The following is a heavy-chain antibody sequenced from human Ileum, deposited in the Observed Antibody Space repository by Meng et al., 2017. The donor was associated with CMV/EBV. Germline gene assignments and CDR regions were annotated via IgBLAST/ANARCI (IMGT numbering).Heavy chain of an antibody. CDR3: ARERLGGATAMDY. Sequence: GGSLRLSCAASGFSFSTFWMSWVRQAPGKGLEWVANIKEDGSADNYVDSVRGRFTISRDNAQNSLFLRMNSLRAEDTAVYYCARERLGGATAMDYWGQGTLVTGAS. CDR2: IKEDGSAD. J-gene: IGHJ4*02. CDR1: GFSFSTFW. V-gene: IGHV3-7*01. D-gene: IGHD1-26*01.